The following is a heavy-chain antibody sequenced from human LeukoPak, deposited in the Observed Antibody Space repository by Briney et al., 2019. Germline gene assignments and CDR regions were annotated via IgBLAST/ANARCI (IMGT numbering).Heavy chain of an antibody. CDR2: ISSSGTTK. J-gene: IGHJ4*02. D-gene: IGHD5-24*01. Sequence: GGSLRLSCAASGFTFSSYEMNWVRQAPGKGLEWVSYISSSGTTKYYADSVKGRFTISRDNAKDSLYLQMNSLRAKDTALYYCARDRRRDGNNYLDYWGQGALVTVSS. CDR1: GFTFSSYE. CDR3: ARDRRRDGNNYLDY. V-gene: IGHV3-48*03.